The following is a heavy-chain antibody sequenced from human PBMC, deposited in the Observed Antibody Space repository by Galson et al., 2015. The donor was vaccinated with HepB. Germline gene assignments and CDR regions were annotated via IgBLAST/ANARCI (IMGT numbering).Heavy chain of an antibody. Sequence: SVKVSCKASGFSFTGYYMHWVRQAPGQGLEFMGRINPDSGGTNYAQKFQGRVTMTRNTSISTAYMELSSLRSEDTAVYYCARAYSSSVRGPRPAGYWGQGTLVTVSS. D-gene: IGHD6-13*01. V-gene: IGHV1-2*06. CDR1: GFSFTGYY. CDR2: INPDSGGT. CDR3: ARAYSSSVRGPRPAGY. J-gene: IGHJ4*02.